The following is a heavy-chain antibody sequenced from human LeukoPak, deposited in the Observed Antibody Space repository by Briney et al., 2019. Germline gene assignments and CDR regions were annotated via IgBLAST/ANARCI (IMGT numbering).Heavy chain of an antibody. Sequence: PSETLSLTCAVYGGSFSDYYWSWIRQPPGKGLEWIGEINHSGSTNYNPSLKSRVTISVDTSKNQFSLKLSSVTAADTAVYYCARVSVQPDVWDQGTTVTVSS. CDR3: ARVSVQPDV. CDR2: INHSGST. V-gene: IGHV4-34*01. CDR1: GGSFSDYY. J-gene: IGHJ6*02. D-gene: IGHD5-18*01.